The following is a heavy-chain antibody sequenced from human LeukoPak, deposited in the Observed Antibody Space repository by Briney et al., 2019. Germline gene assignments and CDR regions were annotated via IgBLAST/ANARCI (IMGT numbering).Heavy chain of an antibody. D-gene: IGHD3-10*01. CDR1: DGSFSGSY. CDR3: ARRPRGVIIKTWFDS. Sequence: SETLSLTCAVYDGSFSGSYCTWIRQPPGKVLEWIGEINHSGSANYNPSLKSRVTILLDTSKNQFSLNLNSVTAADTAVYYCARRPRGVIIKTWFDSWGQGTLVTVSS. V-gene: IGHV4-34*01. CDR2: INHSGSA. J-gene: IGHJ5*01.